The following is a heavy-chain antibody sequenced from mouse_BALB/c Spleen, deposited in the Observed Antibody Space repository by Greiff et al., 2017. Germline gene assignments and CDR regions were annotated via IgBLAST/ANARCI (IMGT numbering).Heavy chain of an antibody. Sequence: DVQLQESGPGLVKPSQSLSLTCSVTGYSITSGYYWNWIRQFPGNKLEWMGYISYDGSNNYNPSLKNRISITRDTSKNQFFLKLNSVTTEDTATYYCARVYYDYDGEAYWGQGTLVTVSA. CDR3: ARVYYDYDGEAY. D-gene: IGHD2-4*01. J-gene: IGHJ3*01. CDR1: GYSITSGYY. CDR2: ISYDGSN. V-gene: IGHV3-6*02.